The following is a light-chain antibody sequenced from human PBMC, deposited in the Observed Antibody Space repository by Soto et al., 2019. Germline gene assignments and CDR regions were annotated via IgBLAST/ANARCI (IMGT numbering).Light chain of an antibody. V-gene: IGKV1-39*01. CDR1: QSISSY. CDR3: QQSYSTPLT. Sequence: DLEVPQSLSSLSASVVDSLTITRLACQSISSYLNWYQQKPGKAPKLLIYAASSLQSGVPSRFSGSGSGTDFTLTICSLQAEDFATYYCQQSYSTPLTFGGGTKVDIK. J-gene: IGKJ4*01. CDR2: AAS.